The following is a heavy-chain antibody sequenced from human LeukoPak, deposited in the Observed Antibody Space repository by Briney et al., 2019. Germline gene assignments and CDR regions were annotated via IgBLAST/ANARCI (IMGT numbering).Heavy chain of an antibody. D-gene: IGHD3-3*01. V-gene: IGHV3-23*01. CDR2: ISGSGGST. CDR3: ALSRGIFGVAYFDY. CDR1: GFTFSSYA. Sequence: GGSLRLSCAASGFTFSSYAMSWVRQAPGKGLEWVSAISGSGGSTYYADSVKGRFTISRGNSKNTLYLQTNSLRAEDTAVYYCALSRGIFGVAYFDYWGQGTLVTVSS. J-gene: IGHJ4*02.